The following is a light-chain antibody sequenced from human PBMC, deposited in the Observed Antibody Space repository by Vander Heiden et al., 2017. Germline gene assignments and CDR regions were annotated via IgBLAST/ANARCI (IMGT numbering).Light chain of an antibody. CDR3: NQYTSRSSWV. Sequence: SARTRLATVSGAPAQTNTISCTGTSSNIGAYKYVSWFQQHPGEAPKLMIYEVSNRPSGVSDRFSGSKSGNTASLTSAGLQAEDEADYYRNQYTSRSSWVFGSGTKVTVL. CDR1: SSNIGAYKY. V-gene: IGLV2-14*01. CDR2: EVS. J-gene: IGLJ6*01.